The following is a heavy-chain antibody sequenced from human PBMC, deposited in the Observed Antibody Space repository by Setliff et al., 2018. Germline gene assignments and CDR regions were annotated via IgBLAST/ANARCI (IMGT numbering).Heavy chain of an antibody. D-gene: IGHD3-3*01. V-gene: IGHV1-3*01. CDR1: GYTFSSYS. J-gene: IGHJ3*02. Sequence: GASVKVSCKASGYTFSSYSMHWVRQAPGQRLEWMGWINAANENTQYSKKFQGRLTITRDTSANTAYMELSSLRSEDTAVYYCAISTIFGVVSPTPDAFDIWGQGTMVTVSS. CDR2: INAANENT. CDR3: AISTIFGVVSPTPDAFDI.